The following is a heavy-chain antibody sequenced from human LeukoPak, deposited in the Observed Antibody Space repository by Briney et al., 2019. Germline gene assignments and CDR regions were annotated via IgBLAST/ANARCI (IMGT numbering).Heavy chain of an antibody. J-gene: IGHJ3*02. D-gene: IGHD6-19*01. CDR2: INHSGST. CDR3: AREQWLVPKGAFDI. CDR1: GGSFSGYY. V-gene: IGHV4-34*01. Sequence: SETLSLTCAVYGGSFSGYYWSWVRQPPGKGLEWIGEINHSGSTNYNPSLKSRVTISVDTSKNQFSLKPSSVTAADTAVYYCAREQWLVPKGAFDIWGQGTMVTVSS.